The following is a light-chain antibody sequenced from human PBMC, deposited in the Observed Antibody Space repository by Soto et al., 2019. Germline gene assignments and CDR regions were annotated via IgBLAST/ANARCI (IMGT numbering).Light chain of an antibody. CDR3: QQYGTSRLT. J-gene: IGKJ4*01. V-gene: IGKV3-20*01. CDR1: QSVNSSY. CDR2: DAS. Sequence: EIVLTQSPGTLSLSPGERATLSCRASQSVNSSYLAWYQQKPGQAPRLLIYDASSRATGIPDRFSGSGSGTDFTLTISRLEPEDFAVYYCQQYGTSRLTFGGGTKVEIK.